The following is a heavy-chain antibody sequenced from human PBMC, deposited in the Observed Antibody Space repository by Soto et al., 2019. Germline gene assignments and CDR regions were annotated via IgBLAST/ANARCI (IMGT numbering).Heavy chain of an antibody. D-gene: IGHD2-15*01. CDR2: ISASGGTT. Sequence: GGSLRLSCAASGFTFSIYAMSWVRQAPGKGPEWVSGISASGGTTYYADSVRGRFTLSRDNSKNMLFLQMHSLGTEDTAVYYCTKGRLNLGYCSSGRCYGAAHWG. CDR1: GFTFSIYA. J-gene: IGHJ1*01. V-gene: IGHV3-23*01. CDR3: TKGRLNLGYCSSGRCYGAAH.